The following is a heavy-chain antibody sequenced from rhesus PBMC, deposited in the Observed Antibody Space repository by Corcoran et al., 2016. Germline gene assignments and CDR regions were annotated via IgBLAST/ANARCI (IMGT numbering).Heavy chain of an antibody. V-gene: IGHV1-111*02. Sequence: EVQLMQSGAEVKKPGASVKISCKASGYTFTDYYLHWVRQDPGKGLEWMGRVDPEDGEVVHAQKFQDRVTMTADTSTDTAYMELSSLRSEDTAVYYCAIGIIVGRDYWGQGVLVTVSS. CDR2: VDPEDGEV. D-gene: IGHD6-13*01. CDR3: AIGIIVGRDY. CDR1: GYTFTDYY. J-gene: IGHJ4*01.